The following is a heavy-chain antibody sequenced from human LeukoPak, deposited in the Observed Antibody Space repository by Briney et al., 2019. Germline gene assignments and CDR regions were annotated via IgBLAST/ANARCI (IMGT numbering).Heavy chain of an antibody. D-gene: IGHD2-2*01. CDR3: ARYCSSTSCILRGFDY. J-gene: IGHJ4*02. CDR1: GYSFTSGHY. Sequence: SETLSLTCSVSGYSFTSGHYWGWIRQPPGKGLEWIGNIYHTGSTHYNPSLKSRVTISVDTSKNQFSLKLTSVTAADTAVYYCARYCSSTSCILRGFDYWGQGTLVAVSS. CDR2: IYHTGST. V-gene: IGHV4-38-2*01.